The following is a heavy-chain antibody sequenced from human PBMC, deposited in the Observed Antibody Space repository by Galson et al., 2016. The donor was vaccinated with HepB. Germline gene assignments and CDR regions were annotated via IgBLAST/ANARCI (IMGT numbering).Heavy chain of an antibody. CDR1: GFTLSKYH. D-gene: IGHD6-19*01. CDR2: SFHDEDYT. J-gene: IGHJ2*01. CDR3: ARDRGASTGWYVSWYLDL. V-gene: IGHV3-30-3*01. Sequence: SLRLSCAASGFTLSKYHMHWVRQAPGKGLEWVALSFHDEDYTYYPDSVKGRFTISRDDSKNTLFVEMKNLRVEDAGVYYCARDRGASTGWYVSWYLDLWGRGTLVTVSS.